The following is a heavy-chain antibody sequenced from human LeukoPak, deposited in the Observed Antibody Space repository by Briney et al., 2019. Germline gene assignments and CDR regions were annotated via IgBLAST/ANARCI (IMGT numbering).Heavy chain of an antibody. V-gene: IGHV3-7*01. CDR2: IKQDGSEK. CDR3: MTASRSSSWPPPT. J-gene: IGHJ5*02. Sequence: QTGGSLRLSCAASGFTFSSYWMNWVRQAPGKGLEWVANIKQDGSEKKYVDSVKGRFTISRDNVKNSLYLQMNSLRAEDTAMYYCMTASRSSSWPPPTWGQGTLVTVSS. D-gene: IGHD6-13*01. CDR1: GFTFSSYW.